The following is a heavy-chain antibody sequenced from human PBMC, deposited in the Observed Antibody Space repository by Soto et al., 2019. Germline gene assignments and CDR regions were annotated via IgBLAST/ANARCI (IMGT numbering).Heavy chain of an antibody. CDR3: AKDVRFLEWAFDY. CDR1: GFTFSSYA. J-gene: IGHJ4*02. D-gene: IGHD3-3*01. Sequence: EVQLLESGGGLVQPGGSLRLSCAASGFTFSSYAMSWVRQAPGKGLEWVSAIRGSGGSTYYADSVKGRFTISRDNSKNTLYLQMNSLRAEDTDVYYCAKDVRFLEWAFDYWGQGTLVTVSS. CDR2: IRGSGGST. V-gene: IGHV3-23*01.